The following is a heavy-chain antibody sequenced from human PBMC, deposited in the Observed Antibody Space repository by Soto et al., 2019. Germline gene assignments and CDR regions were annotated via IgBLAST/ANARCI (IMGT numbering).Heavy chain of an antibody. CDR1: GGSISSSNW. J-gene: IGHJ4*02. D-gene: IGHD3-10*01. V-gene: IGHV4-4*02. CDR2: IYHSGST. CDR3: ARHNYGSGSTYFDY. Sequence: SETLSLTCAVSGGSISSSNWWSWVRQPPGKGLEWIGEIYHSGSTNYNPSLKSRVTIPVDTSKNQFSLKLNSMTAADTAVYYCARHNYGSGSTYFDYWGQGTLVTVSS.